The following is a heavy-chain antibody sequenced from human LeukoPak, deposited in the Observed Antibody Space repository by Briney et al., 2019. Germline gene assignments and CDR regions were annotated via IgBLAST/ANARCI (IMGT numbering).Heavy chain of an antibody. CDR2: LSYDANE. D-gene: IGHD3-10*01. Sequence: GGSLRLSCAASGFTFSSYAMHWVRQAPGKGLDLEWVTVLSYDANEYYADSVKGRFTISRDISKNTLYLQMNSLRGDDTAVYYCARARMRFGESSFDYWGQGTLVTVSS. V-gene: IGHV3-30-3*01. CDR1: GFTFSSYA. J-gene: IGHJ4*02. CDR3: ARARMRFGESSFDY.